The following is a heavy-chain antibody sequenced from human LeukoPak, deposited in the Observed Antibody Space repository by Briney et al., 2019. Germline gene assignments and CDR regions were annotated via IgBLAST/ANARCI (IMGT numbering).Heavy chain of an antibody. CDR3: ARARDYDILTRAYYFDY. CDR1: GYTFTSYY. D-gene: IGHD3-9*01. J-gene: IGHJ4*02. V-gene: IGHV1-46*01. CDR2: INPSGGST. Sequence: ASVKVSCKASGYTFTSYYMHWVRQPPGQGLEWMGIINPSGGSTSYAQKFQGRVTMTRDTSTSTVYMELSSLRSEDTAVYYCARARDYDILTRAYYFDYWGQGTLVTVSS.